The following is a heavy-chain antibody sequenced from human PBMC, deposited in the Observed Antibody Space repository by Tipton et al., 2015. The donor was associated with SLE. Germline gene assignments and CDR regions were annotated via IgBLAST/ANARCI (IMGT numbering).Heavy chain of an antibody. J-gene: IGHJ6*02. V-gene: IGHV4-34*01. CDR3: TRGGGDSLGWYPRYYYYYGMDV. CDR1: GGSVSSGSYY. D-gene: IGHD6-19*01. CDR2: INHSGST. Sequence: TLSLTCAVSGGSVSSGSYYWSWIRQPPGKGLEWIGEINHSGSTNYNPSLKSRVTVSVDTSKNQFSLKLSSVTAADTAVYYCTRGGGDSLGWYPRYYYYYGMDVWGHGTTVTVSS.